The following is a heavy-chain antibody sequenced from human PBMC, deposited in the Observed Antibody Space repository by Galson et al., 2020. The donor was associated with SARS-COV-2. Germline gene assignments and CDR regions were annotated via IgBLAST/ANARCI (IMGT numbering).Heavy chain of an antibody. J-gene: IGHJ2*01. V-gene: IGHV4-59*08. CDR2: IYYHGPT. CDR1: GGSVSNFY. CDR3: ARHLRYTYGYFDL. D-gene: IGHD2-8*01. Sequence: ASETLSLTCSVSGGSVSNFYCSWIRQPPGKGLEWIGSIYYHGPTNYNPSLRGRVAVSADTSTNQFSLRLSSVTAADTAVYYCARHLRYTYGYFDLWSRGTLVTVSS.